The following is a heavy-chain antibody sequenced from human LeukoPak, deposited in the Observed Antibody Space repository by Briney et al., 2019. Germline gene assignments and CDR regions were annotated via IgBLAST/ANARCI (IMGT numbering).Heavy chain of an antibody. J-gene: IGHJ6*03. V-gene: IGHV4-39*07. Sequence: DPSETLSLTCTVSGVSMSSSSYYWGWIRQPPGKGLEWIGSIYYRGSTYYNPSLKSRVTISVDTSKNQFFLKLSSVTAADTAVYYCARDWRQQLGYFYYYMDVWGKGTTVTVSS. CDR2: IYYRGST. CDR1: GVSMSSSSYY. D-gene: IGHD6-13*01. CDR3: ARDWRQQLGYFYYYMDV.